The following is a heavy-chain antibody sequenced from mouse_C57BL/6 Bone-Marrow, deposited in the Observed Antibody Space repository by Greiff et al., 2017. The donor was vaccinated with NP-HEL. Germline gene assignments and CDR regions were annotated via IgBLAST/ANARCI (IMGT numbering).Heavy chain of an antibody. J-gene: IGHJ4*01. D-gene: IGHD2-4*01. CDR2: IDPSDSYT. CDR3: ARSEDYDGYYAMDY. Sequence: VQLQQPGAELVMPGASVKLSCTASGYTFTSYWMHWVRQRPGQGLEWIGEIDPSDSYTHYNQKFKGKSTLTVDNSSSTAYMQLSSLTSEDSAVYYSARSEDYDGYYAMDYWGQGTSVTVSS. CDR1: GYTFTSYW. V-gene: IGHV1-69*01.